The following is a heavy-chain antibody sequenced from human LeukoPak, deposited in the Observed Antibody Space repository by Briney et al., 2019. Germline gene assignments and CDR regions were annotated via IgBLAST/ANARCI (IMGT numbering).Heavy chain of an antibody. CDR1: GGSFSGYY. J-gene: IGHJ4*02. CDR3: AREVGSGGEAY. D-gene: IGHD1-26*01. Sequence: PSETLSLTCAVYGGSFSGYYWSWIRHPPGKGLEWIGEINHSGSTNYNPSLKSRVAISVDTSKNQFSLKLSSVTAADTAVYYCAREVGSGGEAYCGQGTLVIVSS. V-gene: IGHV4-34*01. CDR2: INHSGST.